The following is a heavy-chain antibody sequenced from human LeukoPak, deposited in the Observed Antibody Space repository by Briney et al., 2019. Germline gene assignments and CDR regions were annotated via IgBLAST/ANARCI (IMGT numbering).Heavy chain of an antibody. Sequence: ASVKVSCKVSGYTLTELSMHWVRQAPGKGLEWMGGFDPEDGETIYAQKFQGRVTMTEDTSTDTAYMELSSLRSEDTAVYYCATVYYDSSGYTDFDYWGQGTLVTVSS. J-gene: IGHJ4*02. V-gene: IGHV1-24*01. CDR3: ATVYYDSSGYTDFDY. D-gene: IGHD3-22*01. CDR1: GYTLTELS. CDR2: FDPEDGET.